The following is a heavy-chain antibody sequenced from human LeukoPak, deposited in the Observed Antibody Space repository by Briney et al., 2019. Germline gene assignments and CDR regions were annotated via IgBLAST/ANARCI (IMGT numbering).Heavy chain of an antibody. CDR3: ASPTFHCSSTSCYDLDY. D-gene: IGHD2-2*01. V-gene: IGHV1-18*01. CDR1: GYTFSSYG. J-gene: IGHJ4*02. Sequence: GASVNVSCKSSGYTFSSYGISWVRQAPGQGLEWMGWIRDYNGHTRYEQKFQGRVSMRTVTSTSTVYMELSSLRSEDTAVYYCASPTFHCSSTSCYDLDYWGQGTLVTVSS. CDR2: IRDYNGHT.